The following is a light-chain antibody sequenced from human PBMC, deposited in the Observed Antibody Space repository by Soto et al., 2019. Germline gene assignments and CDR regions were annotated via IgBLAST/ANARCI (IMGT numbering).Light chain of an antibody. CDR3: QRCDNARRIT. CDR2: AAS. J-gene: IGKJ5*01. Sequence: DIQMTQSPSSLSASLGDTVTITCRASQGIRNYLAWYQQKPRKAPKLLIYAASTLQSGVPSRFSGSGSGTDFTLTIRSLQTEDVATYYCQRCDNARRITFGQGTRLEIK. V-gene: IGKV1-27*01. CDR1: QGIRNY.